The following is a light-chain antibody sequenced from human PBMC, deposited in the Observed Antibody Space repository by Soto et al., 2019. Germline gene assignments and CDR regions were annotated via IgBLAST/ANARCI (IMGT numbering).Light chain of an antibody. J-gene: IGKJ4*01. CDR1: QSLSSSS. Sequence: EIVLTQSPGTLSLSPGERGTLSCRAGQSLSSSSLAWYQQKPGQAPRLLIYGASNRASGVPDRFSGGGSGTDFPLTISGLEPEDFAVYYCHQYGSSPLTFGGGTKVEI. V-gene: IGKV3-20*01. CDR2: GAS. CDR3: HQYGSSPLT.